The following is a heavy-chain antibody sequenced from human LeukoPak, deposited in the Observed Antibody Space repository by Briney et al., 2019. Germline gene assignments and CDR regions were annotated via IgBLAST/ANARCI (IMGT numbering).Heavy chain of an antibody. J-gene: IGHJ4*02. CDR1: GCTFTHYC. CDR2: IKQDESER. Sequence: GGSLRLSCAASGCTFTHYCMSWVGQAPGKGLEWLANIKQDESERDYVDSVKGRFPISRDNAKNSLYLQMNSLRAEDTAVYYCARGGARYFDYWGQGALVTVSS. V-gene: IGHV3-7*01. D-gene: IGHD1-26*01. CDR3: ARGGARYFDY.